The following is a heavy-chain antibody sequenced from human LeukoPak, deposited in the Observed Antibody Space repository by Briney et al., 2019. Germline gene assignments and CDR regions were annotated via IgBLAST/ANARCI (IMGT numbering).Heavy chain of an antibody. CDR1: GFTAGNKY. CDR3: ASSSAWFLNYAMDV. J-gene: IGHJ6*02. Sequence: GGSLRLSCAVSGFTAGNKYMSWVRQAPGKGLEWVSVIYSGGKTYYADSVKGRFTISKDNFKNRLYLEMNSLRPEDTAVYHCASSSAWFLNYAMDVWGHGATVTVSS. D-gene: IGHD6-19*01. CDR2: IYSGGKT. V-gene: IGHV3-53*05.